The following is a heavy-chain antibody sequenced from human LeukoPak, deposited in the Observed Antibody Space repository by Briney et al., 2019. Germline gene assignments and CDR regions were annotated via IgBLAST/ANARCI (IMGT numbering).Heavy chain of an antibody. Sequence: GASLRLSCAASGLTFSSYSMNWVRQAPGKGLEWVSSISISSSYIYYADSVRGRFTISRDNAKNSLYLQMNSLRAEDTAVYYCARPVAVAGTFEFDYWGQGTLVTVSS. CDR3: ARPVAVAGTFEFDY. V-gene: IGHV3-21*01. CDR2: ISISSSYI. D-gene: IGHD6-19*01. J-gene: IGHJ4*02. CDR1: GLTFSSYS.